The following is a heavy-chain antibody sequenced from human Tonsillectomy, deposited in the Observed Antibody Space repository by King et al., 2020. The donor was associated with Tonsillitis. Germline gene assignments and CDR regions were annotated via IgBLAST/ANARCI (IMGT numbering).Heavy chain of an antibody. Sequence: VQLVESGGALVQPGGSLKLSCAASGFTFSGSAMHWVRQASGTGLEWVGRIRSKANSYATVYSAAVRGRFTISRDDSKNTAYLQMNSLKTEDTAVYYCTRIYGDSYYHYYYMDVWGKGTTVTVSS. CDR1: GFTFSGSA. D-gene: IGHD4-17*01. J-gene: IGHJ6*03. CDR3: TRIYGDSYYHYYYMDV. CDR2: IRSKANSYAT. V-gene: IGHV3-73*01.